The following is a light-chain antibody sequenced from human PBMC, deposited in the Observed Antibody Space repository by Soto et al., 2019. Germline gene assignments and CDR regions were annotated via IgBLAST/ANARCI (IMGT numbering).Light chain of an antibody. J-gene: IGKJ4*01. V-gene: IGKV3-11*01. CDR1: QSVSSS. CDR2: GAS. CDR3: QQRSSWPPSLT. Sequence: EIVLTQSPATLSLSPGERATLSCRASQSVSSSLAWYQQKPGQAPRLLIYGASNRATGIPARFSGSGSGTDFTLTISSLEPEDFAVYYCQQRSSWPPSLTFGGGTKVEIK.